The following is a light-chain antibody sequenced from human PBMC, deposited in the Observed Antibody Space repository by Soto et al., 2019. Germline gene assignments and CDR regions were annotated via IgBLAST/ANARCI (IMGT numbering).Light chain of an antibody. J-gene: IGKJ4*01. CDR3: QQYGSSPLT. V-gene: IGKV3-20*01. CDR1: QSVSSSY. CDR2: GAS. Sequence: EIVLTQSPCTLSLSPGERATLSCRASQSVSSSYLAWYQQKPGQAPRLLIYGASSRATGIPDRFSGSGSGTDFTLTISRLEPEDFAVYYCQQYGSSPLTFGGGTQVEIK.